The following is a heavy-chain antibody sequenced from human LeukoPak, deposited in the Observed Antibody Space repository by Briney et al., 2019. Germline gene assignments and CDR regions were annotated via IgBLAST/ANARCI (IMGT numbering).Heavy chain of an antibody. CDR3: AKEKAEGGEGYFDY. CDR1: GFTFSSYA. V-gene: IGHV3-23*01. CDR2: IFGGGGST. J-gene: IGHJ4*02. D-gene: IGHD2-21*01. Sequence: PGGSLRLSCAASGFTFSSYAMSWVRQAPGKGLEWVSAIFGGGGSTFYADSVKGRFTVSRDNSKNTLYLQMNGLRGEDTAVYYCAKEKAEGGEGYFDYWGQGTLVTVSS.